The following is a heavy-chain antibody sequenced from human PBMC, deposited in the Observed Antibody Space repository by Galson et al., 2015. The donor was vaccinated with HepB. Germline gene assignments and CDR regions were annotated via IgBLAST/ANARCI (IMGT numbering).Heavy chain of an antibody. CDR3: AREAIGTAFDI. V-gene: IGHV3-33*01. J-gene: IGHJ3*02. CDR1: GFSFFDYA. D-gene: IGHD2-21*01. CDR2: IWDDGSKT. Sequence: SLRLSCAAYGFSFFDYALHWVRQAPGKGLEWVALIWDDGSKTYYGDSVKGRFTISRDTSNKMLYLQMNSLRAEDTAVYYCAREAIGTAFDIWGQGTMVTVSS.